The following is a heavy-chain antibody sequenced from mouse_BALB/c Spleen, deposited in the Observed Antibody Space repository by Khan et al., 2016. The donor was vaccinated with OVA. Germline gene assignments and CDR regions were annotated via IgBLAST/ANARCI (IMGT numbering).Heavy chain of an antibody. V-gene: IGHV5-12*02. Sequence: EVQLVESGGGLVQPGGSLKLSCATSGFTFSDYYMYWVRQTPEKRLEWVAYLSNRGTTTYYPDTVRGRFTISRDNAKTTLDLQRGRLESEDTAMDYWAREGDDGDLAYWGQGTLVTVSA. CDR1: GFTFSDYY. CDR2: LSNRGTTT. CDR3: AREGDDGDLAY. D-gene: IGHD2-13*01. J-gene: IGHJ3*01.